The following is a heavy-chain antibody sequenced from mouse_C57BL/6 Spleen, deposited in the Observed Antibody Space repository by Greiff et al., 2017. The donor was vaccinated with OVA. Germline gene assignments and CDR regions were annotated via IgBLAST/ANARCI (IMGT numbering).Heavy chain of an antibody. CDR3: TREDLGNYYFAY. Sequence: EVQLVESGEGLVKPGGSLKLSCAASGFTFSSYAMSWVRQTPEKRLEWVAYISSGGDYIYYADTVKGRFTISRDNARNTLYLQMSSLKSEDTAMYYCTREDLGNYYFAYWGQGTTLTVSA. V-gene: IGHV5-9-1*02. D-gene: IGHD2-1*01. J-gene: IGHJ2*01. CDR2: ISSGGDYI. CDR1: GFTFSSYA.